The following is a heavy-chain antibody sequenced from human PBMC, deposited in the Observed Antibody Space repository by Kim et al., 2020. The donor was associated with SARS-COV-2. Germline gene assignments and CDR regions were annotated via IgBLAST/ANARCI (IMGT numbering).Heavy chain of an antibody. Sequence: GGSLRLSCAASGFTFDDYTMHWVRQAPGKGLEWVSLISWDGGSTYYADSVKGRFTISRDNNKNSLYLQMNSLRTEDTALYYCAKGREMGRGLDYWGQGTLVTVSS. J-gene: IGHJ4*02. CDR1: GFTFDDYT. V-gene: IGHV3-43*01. D-gene: IGHD3-10*01. CDR2: ISWDGGST. CDR3: AKGREMGRGLDY.